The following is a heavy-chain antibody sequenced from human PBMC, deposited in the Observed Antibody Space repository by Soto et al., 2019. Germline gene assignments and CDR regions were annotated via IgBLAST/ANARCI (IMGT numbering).Heavy chain of an antibody. CDR1: GGSFKSGSYS. CDR2: VYHTGRT. J-gene: IGHJ6*02. D-gene: IGHD3-3*01. V-gene: IGHV4-61*01. CDR3: ARESAHYDFWSGYYSGYGMDV. Sequence: SETLSLTCTVSGGSFKSGSYSWSWIRQPPGKGLEWIGYVYHTGRTSYNPSLKSRVSISMDTSKNQFSLKLSSVTAADTAVYYCARESAHYDFWSGYYSGYGMDVWGQGTTVTVSS.